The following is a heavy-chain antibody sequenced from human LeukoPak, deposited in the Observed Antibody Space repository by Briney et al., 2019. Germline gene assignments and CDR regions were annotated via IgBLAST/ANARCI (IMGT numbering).Heavy chain of an antibody. CDR1: GFTFSSYA. V-gene: IGHV3-23*01. D-gene: IGHD3-22*01. J-gene: IGHJ4*02. CDR2: ISGSGGST. CDR3: AKDRGYYDSSGYSEDLDY. Sequence: GGSLRLSCAASGFTFSSYAMSWVRQAPGKGLEWVSAISGSGGSTYYADSVKGRFTISRDNSKNTLYLQMNSLRAEDTAVYYCAKDRGYYDSSGYSEDLDYWGQGTLVTVSS.